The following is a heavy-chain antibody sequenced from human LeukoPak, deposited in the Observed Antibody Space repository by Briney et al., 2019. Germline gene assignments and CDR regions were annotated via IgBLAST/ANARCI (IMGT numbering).Heavy chain of an antibody. CDR1: GFTFTNYA. CDR3: AKGSGDSTGYYYAYYYYYTDV. Sequence: GGSLRLSCAASGFTFTNYAMDWVRQAPGKGLEWVSAISGSGGSTYYADSVKGRFTISRDTSKNTLDLQMNSLRAEDTAVYYCAKGSGDSTGYYYAYYYYYTDVWGKGTTVTVSS. D-gene: IGHD3-22*01. V-gene: IGHV3-23*01. J-gene: IGHJ6*03. CDR2: ISGSGGST.